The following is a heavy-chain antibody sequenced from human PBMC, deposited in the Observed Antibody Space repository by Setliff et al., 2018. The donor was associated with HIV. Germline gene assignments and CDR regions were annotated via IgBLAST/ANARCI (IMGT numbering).Heavy chain of an antibody. V-gene: IGHV1-8*02. CDR2: MNPNSGNT. J-gene: IGHJ6*03. Sequence: ASVKVSCKASGYTFTSYDFHWVRQATGQGLEWMGWMNPNSGNTGYAQRFQGRDTMTRDTSVSTAYLDLSNLGSEDTAVYYCATTRRDYYDRGRRNQYYIDVWGKGATVTVSS. CDR1: GYTFTSYD. D-gene: IGHD3-22*01. CDR3: ATTRRDYYDRGRRNQYYIDV.